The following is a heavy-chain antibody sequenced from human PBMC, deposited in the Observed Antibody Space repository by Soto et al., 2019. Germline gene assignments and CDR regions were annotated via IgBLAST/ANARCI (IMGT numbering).Heavy chain of an antibody. CDR2: INAGNGNT. CDR1: GYTFTSYA. CDR3: ASGTVAGTIPYYYYGMDV. Sequence: ASVKVSCKASGYTFTSYAMHWVRQAPGQRLEWMGWINAGNGNTKYSQKFQGRVTITRDTSASTAYMELSSLRSEDTAVYYCASGTVAGTIPYYYYGMDVWGQGTTVTSP. D-gene: IGHD6-19*01. J-gene: IGHJ6*02. V-gene: IGHV1-3*01.